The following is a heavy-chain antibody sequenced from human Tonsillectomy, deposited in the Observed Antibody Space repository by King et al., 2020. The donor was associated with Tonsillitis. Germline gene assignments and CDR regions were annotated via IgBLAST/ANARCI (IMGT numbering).Heavy chain of an antibody. J-gene: IGHJ4*02. Sequence: HVQLVESGGGVVQPGRSLRLSCAASGFTFSSYAMRWVRQAPGKGLEWVAVISYDGSNKYYADSVKGRFTISRDNSKNTLYLQMNSLRAEDTAVYYCAREASMVRGVKPWGYYFDYWGQGTLVTVSS. CDR1: GFTFSSYA. CDR2: ISYDGSNK. D-gene: IGHD3-10*01. V-gene: IGHV3-30*01. CDR3: AREASMVRGVKPWGYYFDY.